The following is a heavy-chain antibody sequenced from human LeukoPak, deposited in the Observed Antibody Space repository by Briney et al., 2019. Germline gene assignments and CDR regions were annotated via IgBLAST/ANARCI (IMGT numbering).Heavy chain of an antibody. Sequence: PGGSLRLSCAASRFTFSSYWMSWVRQAPGKGLEWVANIKQDGSEKYYVDSVKGRFTISRDNAKNSLYLQMNSLRAEDTAVYYCARDRTYCSGTSCYSYNWFDPWGQGTLVTVSS. CDR2: IKQDGSEK. CDR3: ARDRTYCSGTSCYSYNWFDP. V-gene: IGHV3-7*01. J-gene: IGHJ5*02. D-gene: IGHD2-2*01. CDR1: RFTFSSYW.